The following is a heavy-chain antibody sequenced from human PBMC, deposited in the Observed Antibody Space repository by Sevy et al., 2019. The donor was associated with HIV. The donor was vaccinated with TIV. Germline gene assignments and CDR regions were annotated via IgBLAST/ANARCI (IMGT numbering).Heavy chain of an antibody. CDR2: ISSGGGST. CDR1: GFTFSSYA. CDR3: AKRRAIAGAGFDY. J-gene: IGHJ4*02. D-gene: IGHD6-13*01. V-gene: IGHV3-23*01. Sequence: GGSLRLSCEASGFTFSSYAMGWVRQAPGKGLVWVSPISSGGGSTYYADSVKGRFTISRDNSKNTIYLQMNSLRGDDTALFYCAKRRAIAGAGFDYWGQGTLVTVSS.